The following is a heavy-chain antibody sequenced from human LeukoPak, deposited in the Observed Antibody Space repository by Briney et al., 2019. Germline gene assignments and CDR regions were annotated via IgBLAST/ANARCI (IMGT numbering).Heavy chain of an antibody. CDR1: GGTFSSYA. CDR3: AVGYCSSTSCYAGYYYYMDV. D-gene: IGHD2-2*01. V-gene: IGHV1-69*06. J-gene: IGHJ6*03. CDR2: IIPIFGTA. Sequence: ASVKVSCKASGGTFSSYAISWVRQAPGQGLEWMGGIIPIFGTANYAQKFQGRVTITADKSTSTAYMELSSLRSEDTAVYYCAVGYCSSTSCYAGYYYYMDVWGKGTTVTISS.